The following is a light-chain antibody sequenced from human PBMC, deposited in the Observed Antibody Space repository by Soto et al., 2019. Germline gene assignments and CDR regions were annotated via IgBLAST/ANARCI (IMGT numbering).Light chain of an antibody. CDR2: GAS. CDR1: QSVSSGY. J-gene: IGKJ4*01. Sequence: EIVLKRSPGTLSLSPVEIGTLSVMASQSVSSGYLAWYQQKPGQAPRLLIYGASTRATGIPARFSGGGSGTEFTLTISSLQSEDFAVYYCQQYKNWPPLTFGGGTKVDI. CDR3: QQYKNWPPLT. V-gene: IGKV3D-15*01.